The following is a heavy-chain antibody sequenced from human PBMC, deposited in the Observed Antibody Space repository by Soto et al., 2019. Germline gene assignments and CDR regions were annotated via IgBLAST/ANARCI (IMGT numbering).Heavy chain of an antibody. Sequence: GGSLRLSCAASGFTFSNYTMHWVRQAPGKGLEWVALISYDEIDKYYADAVKGRFTISRDNSKNTLYLQMDSLRAEDTAVYYCAGRSGSSDYWGQGTLVTVSS. V-gene: IGHV3-30*04. CDR1: GFTFSNYT. CDR2: ISYDEIDK. D-gene: IGHD3-10*01. CDR3: AGRSGSSDY. J-gene: IGHJ4*02.